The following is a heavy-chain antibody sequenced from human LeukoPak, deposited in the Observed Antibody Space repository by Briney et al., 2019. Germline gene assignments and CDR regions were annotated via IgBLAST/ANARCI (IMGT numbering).Heavy chain of an antibody. Sequence: GGSLRLSCAASGFTFSSYGMHWVRQAPGKGLEWVAVISYDVGKKYYADSVKGRFTISRDNAKNSLYLQMNSLRAEDTAVYYCARGAETSGYTKWGQGTLVTVSS. J-gene: IGHJ4*02. CDR2: ISYDVGKK. D-gene: IGHD3-22*01. CDR1: GFTFSSYG. V-gene: IGHV3-30*03. CDR3: ARGAETSGYTK.